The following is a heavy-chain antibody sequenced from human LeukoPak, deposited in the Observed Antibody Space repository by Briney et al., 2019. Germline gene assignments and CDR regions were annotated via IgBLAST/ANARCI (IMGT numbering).Heavy chain of an antibody. CDR2: IYHSGTT. D-gene: IGHD1-26*01. V-gene: IGHV4-38-2*02. Sequence: SETLSLTCTVSGSSISSNVYWGWIRQPPGKGLEWIGSIYHSGTTYDNPSLKSRVTISVDTSKNHFSLKLSSVTAADTAVYYCARVWSDSGSSYDDRGAFDSWGQGTLVTVSS. CDR3: ARVWSDSGSSYDDRGAFDS. CDR1: GSSISSNVY. J-gene: IGHJ4*02.